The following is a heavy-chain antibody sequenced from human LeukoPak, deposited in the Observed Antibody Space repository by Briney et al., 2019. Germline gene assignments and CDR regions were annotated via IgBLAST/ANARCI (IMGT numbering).Heavy chain of an antibody. J-gene: IGHJ4*02. D-gene: IGHD4-11*01. CDR1: GGSFSGYY. CDR2: INHSGST. V-gene: IGHV4-34*01. CDR3: ARAAGGYSNYPDY. Sequence: SETLSLTCAVYGGSFSGYYWSWIRQPPGKGLEWIGEINHSGSTNYNPSLKSRVTISVDTSKNQFSLKLSSVTAADTAVYYCARAAGGYSNYPDYWGQGTLVTVSS.